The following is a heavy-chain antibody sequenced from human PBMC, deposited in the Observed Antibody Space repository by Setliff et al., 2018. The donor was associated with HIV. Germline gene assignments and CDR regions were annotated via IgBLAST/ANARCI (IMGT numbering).Heavy chain of an antibody. V-gene: IGHV4-34*01. Sequence: SETLSLTCAGYGGSFSDNYWSWIRQSPGKGLEWIGEINHSGRTKYNPSLESRVTTSVDTSKKQFSLKLNSVTAADTAIYYCTRRGADSYYPRPLDVWGKGTTVTVSS. CDR1: GGSFSDNY. CDR3: TRRGADSYYPRPLDV. J-gene: IGHJ6*04. CDR2: INHSGRT. D-gene: IGHD3-10*01.